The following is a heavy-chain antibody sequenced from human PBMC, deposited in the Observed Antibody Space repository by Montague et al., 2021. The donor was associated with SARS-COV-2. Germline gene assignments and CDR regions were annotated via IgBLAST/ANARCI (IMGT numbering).Heavy chain of an antibody. J-gene: IGHJ5*01. CDR2: TYTGGDT. V-gene: IGHV3-66*01. D-gene: IGHD4-23*01. Sequence: SLRLSCAASGITVSSNYMFWVRQAPGKGLEWVSVTYTGGDTNYAASVKGRFTISRDNSKNTLYLQMDSPRAEDTAVYYCVRAYVEGGKGYWFDSWGQGTLVTVSS. CDR3: VRAYVEGGKGYWFDS. CDR1: GITVSSNY.